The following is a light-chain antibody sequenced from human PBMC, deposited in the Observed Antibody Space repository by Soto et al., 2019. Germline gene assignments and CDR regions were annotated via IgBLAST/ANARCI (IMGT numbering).Light chain of an antibody. V-gene: IGKV3-15*01. CDR1: QSVSTN. Sequence: ETVMTQSPVTLSVSPWERATLSCTASQSVSTNLAWYQQKPGQPPRLLIYGASSRATGIPARFSGSGSGTDFTLTISRLQSEDVEVYQCQQYNTWPLTFGQGTKVDIK. CDR3: QQYNTWPLT. J-gene: IGKJ1*01. CDR2: GAS.